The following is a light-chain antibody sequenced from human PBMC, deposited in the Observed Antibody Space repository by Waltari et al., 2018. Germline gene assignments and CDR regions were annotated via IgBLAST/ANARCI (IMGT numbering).Light chain of an antibody. CDR1: RGHSSPA. Sequence: QLVLTQSPSASASLGASVKLTCTLSRGHSSPAIAWHQQQPEKGPRYLMRLNSDGSHTKGDGIPDRFSGSSSGAERDLNISSVQSEDEADYDCQTWATGIRVFGGGTKLTVL. V-gene: IGLV4-69*01. CDR3: QTWATGIRV. J-gene: IGLJ2*01. CDR2: LNSDGSH.